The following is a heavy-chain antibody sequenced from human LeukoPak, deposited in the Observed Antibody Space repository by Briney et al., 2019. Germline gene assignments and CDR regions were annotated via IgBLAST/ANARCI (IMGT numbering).Heavy chain of an antibody. CDR2: MNPNSGNT. Sequence: ASVKVSCKASGYTFTSYDINWVRQATGQGLEWMGWMNPNSGNTGYAQKFQGRVTMTRNTSISTAYMGLSSLRSEDTAVYYCARTYYYDSSGYSGGFDYWGQGTLVTVSS. J-gene: IGHJ4*02. CDR3: ARTYYYDSSGYSGGFDY. CDR1: GYTFTSYD. V-gene: IGHV1-8*01. D-gene: IGHD3-22*01.